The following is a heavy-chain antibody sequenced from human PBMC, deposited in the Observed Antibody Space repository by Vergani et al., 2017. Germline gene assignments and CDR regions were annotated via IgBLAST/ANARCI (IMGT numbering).Heavy chain of an antibody. D-gene: IGHD3-22*01. V-gene: IGHV4-4*02. CDR1: GGSISSSNW. Sequence: QVQLQESGPGLVKPSGTLSLTCAVSGGSISSSNWWSWVRQPPGKGLEWIGEIYHSGSTNYNPSLKSRVTISVDKSKNQFSLKLSSVTAADTAVYYCARHGSYDSSGYFLEDNWFDPWGQGTLVTVSS. CDR3: ARHGSYDSSGYFLEDNWFDP. CDR2: IYHSGST. J-gene: IGHJ5*02.